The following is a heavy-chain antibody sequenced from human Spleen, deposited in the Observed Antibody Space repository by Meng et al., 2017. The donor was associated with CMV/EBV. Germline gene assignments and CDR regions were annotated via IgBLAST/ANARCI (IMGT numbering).Heavy chain of an antibody. CDR3: AADPSNYYYYGMDV. CDR1: GFTFTSSA. CDR2: IVVGSGNT. V-gene: IGHV1-58*01. J-gene: IGHJ6*02. Sequence: SVKVSCKASGFTFTSSAVQWVRQARGQRLEWIGWIVVGSGNTNYAQKFQERVTITRDMSTSTAYMELSSLRSEDTAVYYCAADPSNYYYYGMDVWGQGTTVTVSS.